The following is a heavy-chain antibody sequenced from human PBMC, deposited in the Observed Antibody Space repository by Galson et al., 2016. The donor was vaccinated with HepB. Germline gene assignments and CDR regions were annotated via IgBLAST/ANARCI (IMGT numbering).Heavy chain of an antibody. D-gene: IGHD3-16*01. CDR2: ISYDGNNN. Sequence: SLRLSCAASGFTFSSFAMHWVRQAPGQGLEWVAFISYDGNNNYYADSVKGRFTISRDNSKNTQYLQMNSLRAEDTAVYYCARGGRGELDYWGQGTVVTVSS. J-gene: IGHJ4*02. CDR3: ARGGRGELDY. CDR1: GFTFSSFA. V-gene: IGHV3-30-3*01.